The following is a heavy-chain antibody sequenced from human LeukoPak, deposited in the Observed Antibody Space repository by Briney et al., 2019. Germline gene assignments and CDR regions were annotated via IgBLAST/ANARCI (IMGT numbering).Heavy chain of an antibody. Sequence: PGGSLRLSCAASGFTFSSYEMNWVRQAPGKGLEWVSYISSSSTIYYADSVKGRFTISRDNAKNSLYLQMNSLRAEDTAVYYCARDSGGEAFDIWGQGTMVTVSS. CDR1: GFTFSSYE. V-gene: IGHV3-48*03. D-gene: IGHD4-23*01. CDR2: ISSSSTI. J-gene: IGHJ3*02. CDR3: ARDSGGEAFDI.